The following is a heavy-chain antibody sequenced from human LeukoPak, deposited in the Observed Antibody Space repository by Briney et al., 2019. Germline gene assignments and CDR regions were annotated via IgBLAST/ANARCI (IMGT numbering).Heavy chain of an antibody. D-gene: IGHD5-18*01. CDR1: GGSISSSSYY. CDR3: ARTTEGGYTYGYFYYYYMDV. Sequence: SETLSLTCTVSGGSISSSSYYWSWIRQPPGKGLEWIGYIYYSGSTNYNPSLKSRVTISVDTSKNQFSLKLTSVTAADTAMYYCARTTEGGYTYGYFYYYYMDVWGKGTTVTISS. J-gene: IGHJ6*03. CDR2: IYYSGST. V-gene: IGHV4-61*01.